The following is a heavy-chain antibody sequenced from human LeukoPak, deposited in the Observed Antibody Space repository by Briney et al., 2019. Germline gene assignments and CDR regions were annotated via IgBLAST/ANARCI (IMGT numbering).Heavy chain of an antibody. CDR3: ARDYGDYGGAFDI. Sequence: PSETLSLTCTVSGGSISSTSYYWGWIRQPPGKGLEWIGEIYHSGSTNYNPSLKSRVTISVDKSKNQFSLKLSSVTAADTAVYYCARDYGDYGGAFDIWGQGTMVTVSS. CDR2: IYHSGST. CDR1: GGSISSTSYY. J-gene: IGHJ3*02. V-gene: IGHV4-39*07. D-gene: IGHD4-17*01.